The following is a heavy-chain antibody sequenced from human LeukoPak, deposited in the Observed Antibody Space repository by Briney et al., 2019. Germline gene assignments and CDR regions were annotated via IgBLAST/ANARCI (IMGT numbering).Heavy chain of an antibody. J-gene: IGHJ4*02. V-gene: IGHV3-23*01. CDR2: VSGGGGIT. CDR1: GFTFSSYA. CDR3: AKNPGYNWNYGYFDY. Sequence: PGGSLRLSCAASGFTFSSYAMSWVRQAPGKGLEWVSGVSGGGGITAYADSVKGRFTISRDNSKNTLYLQMNSLRAEDTAVYYCAKNPGYNWNYGYFDYWGQGTLVTVSS. D-gene: IGHD1-7*01.